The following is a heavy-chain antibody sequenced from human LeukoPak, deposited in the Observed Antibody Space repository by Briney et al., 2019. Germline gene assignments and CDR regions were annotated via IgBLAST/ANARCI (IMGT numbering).Heavy chain of an antibody. CDR2: IYYSGST. J-gene: IGHJ4*02. D-gene: IGHD2-2*01. V-gene: IGHV4-59*01. CDR3: ARIAPAAMYFDY. Sequence: KPSETLSLTCTVSGGSISSYYWSWIRQPPGKGLEWIGYIYYSGSTNYNPSLKSRVTISVDTSKNQFSRKLSSVTAADTAVYYCARIAPAAMYFDYWGQGTLVTVSS. CDR1: GGSISSYY.